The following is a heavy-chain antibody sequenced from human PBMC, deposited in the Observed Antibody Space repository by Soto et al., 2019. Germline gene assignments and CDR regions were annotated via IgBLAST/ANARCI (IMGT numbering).Heavy chain of an antibody. CDR3: ARAGYSSSWYGYYGMDV. D-gene: IGHD6-13*01. CDR2: IYHSGST. CDR1: GGSISSSNW. Sequence: PSETLSLTCAVSGGSISSSNWWSWVRQPAGKGLEWIGEIYHSGSTNYNPSLKSRVTISVDKSKNQLSLKLSSVTAADTAVYYCARAGYSSSWYGYYGMDVWGQGTTVTVSS. J-gene: IGHJ6*02. V-gene: IGHV4-4*02.